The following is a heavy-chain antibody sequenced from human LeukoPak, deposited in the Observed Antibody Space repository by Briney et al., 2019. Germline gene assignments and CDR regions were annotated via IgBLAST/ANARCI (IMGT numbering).Heavy chain of an antibody. V-gene: IGHV4-59*02. CDR3: AGGYSTSWYYYYDV. Sequence: SENLSLTCTVSGGSVHNYYWGWIRQPPGKGLEWIGHIFYNGDTDYTPSLKSRVSMSVDTSNNHFSLTVTSVTPADTAVYYCAGGYSTSWYYYYDVWGRGTPVTVSS. CDR1: GGSVHNYY. CDR2: IFYNGDT. D-gene: IGHD6-13*01. J-gene: IGHJ2*01.